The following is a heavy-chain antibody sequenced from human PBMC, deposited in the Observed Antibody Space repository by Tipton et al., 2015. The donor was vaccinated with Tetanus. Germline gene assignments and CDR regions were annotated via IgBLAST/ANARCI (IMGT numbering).Heavy chain of an antibody. Sequence: QSGPEVKKPGASVKVSCKASGYTFTSYDINWVRQATGQGLEWMGWMNPNSGNTGYAQKFQGRVTMTRNTSISAAYMELSSLRSEDTAVYYCARRVYDSEETRIDYWGQGTLVTVSS. D-gene: IGHD3-22*01. J-gene: IGHJ4*02. CDR1: GYTFTSYD. V-gene: IGHV1-8*01. CDR2: MNPNSGNT. CDR3: ARRVYDSEETRIDY.